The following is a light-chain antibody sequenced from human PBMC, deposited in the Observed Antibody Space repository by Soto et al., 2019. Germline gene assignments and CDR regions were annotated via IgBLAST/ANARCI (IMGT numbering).Light chain of an antibody. CDR2: DVS. J-gene: IGLJ2*01. CDR3: SLYTSSNTLV. CDR1: SSDVGAYNY. V-gene: IGLV2-14*01. Sequence: QSALTQPASVSGSPGQSITISCTGTSSDVGAYNYVSWYQQHPGKAPKLMIFDVSDRPSGVSNRVSGSKSGNTASLTISGLQAEDEAAYYCSLYTSSNTLVFGGGTKLTVL.